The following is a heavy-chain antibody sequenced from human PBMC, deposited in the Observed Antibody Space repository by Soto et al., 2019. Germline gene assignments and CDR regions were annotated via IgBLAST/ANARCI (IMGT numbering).Heavy chain of an antibody. CDR2: ISPSTSHI. V-gene: IGHV3-21*01. CDR1: GFTFSSCT. CDR3: SGCSGGACHQNYGMDV. Sequence: EVHLVESGGGLVKPGGSLRLSCAVSGFTFSSCTMNWVRQAPGKGLEWVSSISPSTSHIYYADSVKGRFTISRDNAKNSLFLQMNSLRAEDTAVYYCSGCSGGACHQNYGMDVWGQGTKVTVS. J-gene: IGHJ6*02. D-gene: IGHD2-15*01.